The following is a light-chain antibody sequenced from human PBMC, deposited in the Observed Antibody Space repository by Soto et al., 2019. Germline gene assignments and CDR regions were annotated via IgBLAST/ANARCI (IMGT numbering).Light chain of an antibody. CDR1: QSIDSW. CDR3: QQYKSYSFT. V-gene: IGKV1-5*03. J-gene: IGKJ4*01. CDR2: KAS. Sequence: DIQMTQSPSTLSASVGDSVTITCRASQSIDSWLAWYQQKPGKAPKLLIYKASTLESGVPSRFSGSGSGTEFTVTINSLQPDDFATYHCQQYKSYSFTFGGGTKVEIK.